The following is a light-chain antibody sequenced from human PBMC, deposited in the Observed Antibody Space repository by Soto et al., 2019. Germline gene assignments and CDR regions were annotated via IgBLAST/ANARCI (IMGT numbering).Light chain of an antibody. V-gene: IGLV2-23*01. Sequence: QSALTQPASVSGSPGQSITISCTGTNSDVGGYDYVSWYQHYPGKAPKLLIYEGSKRPSGVSNRFSGSKSDKAASLTISGLQAEDEADYYCCSYAGRTTPYVFGSGTKLTVL. CDR3: CSYAGRTTPYV. CDR2: EGS. J-gene: IGLJ1*01. CDR1: NSDVGGYDY.